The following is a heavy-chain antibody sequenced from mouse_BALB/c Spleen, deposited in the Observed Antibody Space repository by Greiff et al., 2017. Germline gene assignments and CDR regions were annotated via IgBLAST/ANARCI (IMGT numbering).Heavy chain of an antibody. CDR2: ISSGSSTI. CDR1: GFTFSSFG. CDR3: ARDYDGSSYDWFAY. D-gene: IGHD1-1*01. Sequence: DVKLVESGGGLVQPGGSRKLSCAASGFTFSSFGMHWVRHAPEKGLEWVAYISSGSSTIYSADTVKGRFTISRDNPKNTLFLQMTSLRSEDTAMYYCARDYDGSSYDWFAYWGQGTLVNVSA. J-gene: IGHJ3*01. V-gene: IGHV5-17*02.